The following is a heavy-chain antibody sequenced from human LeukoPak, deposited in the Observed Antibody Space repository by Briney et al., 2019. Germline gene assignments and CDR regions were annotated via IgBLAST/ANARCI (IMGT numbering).Heavy chain of an antibody. CDR1: GGSISSGGYS. CDR3: ARASPYYASGSLDY. CDR2: IYHSGSA. J-gene: IGHJ4*02. D-gene: IGHD3-10*01. V-gene: IGHV4-30-2*01. Sequence: SETLSLTCAVSGGSISSGGYSWNWIRQPPGKDLEWIGYIYHSGSAYYNPSLKSRVTISVDRSKNQFSLKLSSVTAADTAVYYCARASPYYASGSLDYWGQGTLVTVSS.